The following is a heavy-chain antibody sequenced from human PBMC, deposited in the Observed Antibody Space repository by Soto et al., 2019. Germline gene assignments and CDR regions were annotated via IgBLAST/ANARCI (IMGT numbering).Heavy chain of an antibody. CDR3: ARDSSGWVLNYYYYGMDV. CDR2: INPNSGGT. J-gene: IGHJ6*02. CDR1: GYTFTGYY. Sequence: ASVKVSCKASGYTFTGYYMHWVRQAPGQGLEWMGWINPNSGGTNYAQKFQGWVTMTRDTSISTAYMELSRLRSDDTAVYYCARDSSGWVLNYYYYGMDVWGQGTTVTVSS. D-gene: IGHD6-19*01. V-gene: IGHV1-2*04.